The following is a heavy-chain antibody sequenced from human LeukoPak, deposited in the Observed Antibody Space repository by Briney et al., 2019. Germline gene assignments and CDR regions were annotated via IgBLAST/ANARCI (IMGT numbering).Heavy chain of an antibody. J-gene: IGHJ5*02. Sequence: SETLSLTCTVSGGSISSYYWSWIRQPPGKGLEWIGYIYYSGSTNYNPSLKSRVTISVDTSKNQFSLKLSSVTAADTAVYYCARGSVALRYPEVGWFDPWGQGTLVTVSS. V-gene: IGHV4-59*01. CDR1: GGSISSYY. CDR3: ARGSVALRYPEVGWFDP. D-gene: IGHD3-9*01. CDR2: IYYSGST.